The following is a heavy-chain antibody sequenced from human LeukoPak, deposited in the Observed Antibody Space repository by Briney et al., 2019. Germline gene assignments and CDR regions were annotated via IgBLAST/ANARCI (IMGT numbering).Heavy chain of an antibody. V-gene: IGHV4-59*01. CDR3: ARNVWGSYRIDY. Sequence: SETLSLTCTVSGGSISSYHWSWIRQPPGKGLEWIGYISYSGSTNYNPSLKSRVTISVDTSKNQFSLKLSSVTAVDTAVYYCARNVWGSYRIDYWGQGTLVTVTS. CDR2: ISYSGST. D-gene: IGHD3-16*02. J-gene: IGHJ4*02. CDR1: GGSISSYH.